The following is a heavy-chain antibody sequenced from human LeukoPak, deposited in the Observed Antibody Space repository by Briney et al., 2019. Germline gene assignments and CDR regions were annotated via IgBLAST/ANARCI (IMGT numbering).Heavy chain of an antibody. V-gene: IGHV3-7*01. CDR1: GFTFSSYW. D-gene: IGHD3-16*02. J-gene: IGHJ4*02. Sequence: QPGGSLRLSCAASGFTFSSYWMSWVRQAPGKGLEWVANIKQDGSEKYYVDSEKGRFTIPRDNAKNSLYLQKSSLRAEDTAVYYCARTSYDYVWGSYPSYYFDYWGQGTLVTVSS. CDR3: ARTSYDYVWGSYPSYYFDY. CDR2: IKQDGSEK.